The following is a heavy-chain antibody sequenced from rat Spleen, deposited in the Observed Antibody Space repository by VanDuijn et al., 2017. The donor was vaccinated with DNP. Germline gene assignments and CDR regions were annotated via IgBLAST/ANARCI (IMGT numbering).Heavy chain of an antibody. D-gene: IGHD1-7*01. CDR3: ARWTRYFDY. CDR1: DYSITSNY. CDR2: ISYSGST. V-gene: IGHV3-1*01. Sequence: EVQLQESGSGLVKPSQSLSLTCSVTDYSITSNYWGWIRKFPGNKMEYIGHISYSGSTNYNPSLISRISITRDTSKNHFFLHLNSVTTEDTATYYCARWTRYFDYWGQGVMVTVSS. J-gene: IGHJ2*01.